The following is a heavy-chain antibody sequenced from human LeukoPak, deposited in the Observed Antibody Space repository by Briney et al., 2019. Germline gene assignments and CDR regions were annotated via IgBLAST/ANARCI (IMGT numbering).Heavy chain of an antibody. CDR3: ARELNWNDGWV. CDR1: GCTFTSYY. V-gene: IGHV1-46*01. D-gene: IGHD1-20*01. J-gene: IGHJ4*02. CDR2: INPSGGST. Sequence: ASVKVSCKASGCTFTSYYMHWVRQAPGQGLEWMGIINPSGGSTSYAQKFQGRATMTRDMSTSTVYMELSSLRSEDTAVYYCARELNWNDGWVWGQGTLVTVSS.